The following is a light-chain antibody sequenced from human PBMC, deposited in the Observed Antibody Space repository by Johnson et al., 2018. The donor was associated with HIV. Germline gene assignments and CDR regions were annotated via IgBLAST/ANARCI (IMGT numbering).Light chain of an antibody. Sequence: QSVLTQPPSVSAAPGQKVTISCSGSSSNIGNNYVSWYQQLPGTAPKLLIYENNKRPSGIPDRFSGSKSGTSATLDITGLQPGDEADYYCATWDNSLSAGRNVFGTGTKVTVL. CDR3: ATWDNSLSAGRNV. V-gene: IGLV1-51*02. CDR1: SSNIGNNY. CDR2: ENN. J-gene: IGLJ1*01.